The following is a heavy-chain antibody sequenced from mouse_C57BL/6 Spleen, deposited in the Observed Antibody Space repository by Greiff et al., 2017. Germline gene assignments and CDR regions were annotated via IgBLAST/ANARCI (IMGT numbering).Heavy chain of an antibody. Sequence: EVKLVESGPGLVKPSQSLSLTCSVTGYSITSGYYWNWIRQFPGNKLEWMGYISYDGSNNYNPSLKNRISITRDTSKNQFFLKLNSVTTEDTATYYCARDEDYAHYAMDYWGQGTSVTVSS. J-gene: IGHJ4*01. CDR1: GYSITSGYY. V-gene: IGHV3-6*01. CDR3: ARDEDYAHYAMDY. D-gene: IGHD2-4*01. CDR2: ISYDGSN.